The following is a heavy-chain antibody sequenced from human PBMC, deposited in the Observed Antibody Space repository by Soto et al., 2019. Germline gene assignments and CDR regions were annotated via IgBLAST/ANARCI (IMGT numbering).Heavy chain of an antibody. Sequence: QVQLVESGGGVVQPGRSLRLSCAASGFTFSSYGMHWVRQAPGKGLEWVAVIWYDGSNKYYADSVKGRFTISRDSSKNTLYLQMNSLRAEDTAVYYCARDPSYCSGGSCYTETPGTFDYWGQGTLVTVSS. V-gene: IGHV3-33*01. CDR3: ARDPSYCSGGSCYTETPGTFDY. D-gene: IGHD2-15*01. CDR1: GFTFSSYG. CDR2: IWYDGSNK. J-gene: IGHJ4*02.